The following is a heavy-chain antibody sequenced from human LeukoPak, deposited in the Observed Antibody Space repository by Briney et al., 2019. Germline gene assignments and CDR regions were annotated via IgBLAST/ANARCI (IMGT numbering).Heavy chain of an antibody. J-gene: IGHJ4*02. D-gene: IGHD1-7*01. Sequence: GGSLRLSCTASGFSFSDYTMNWVRQAPGKGLEWLSSISSGSAYIHYADSVKGRFTISRDNAKNSLNLQMSSLRDEDTAVYYCASGTTGTTGFNYWGQGTLVTVSS. V-gene: IGHV3-21*01. CDR1: GFSFSDYT. CDR2: ISSGSAYI. CDR3: ASGTTGTTGFNY.